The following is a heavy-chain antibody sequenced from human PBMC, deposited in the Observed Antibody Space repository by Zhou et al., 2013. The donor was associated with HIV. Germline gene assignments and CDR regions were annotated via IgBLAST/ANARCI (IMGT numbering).Heavy chain of an antibody. J-gene: IGHJ5*02. CDR1: GGTLSSYA. V-gene: IGHV1-69*05. CDR3: AREGVDVVTARFGWFDP. D-gene: IGHD2-2*03. CDR2: TIILYVTV. Sequence: QVQLVQSGAELKKPGSSVRVSCKASGGTLSSYAISWVRQAPGQGLEWMGGTIILYVTVNYAQKLQGRLTITTDESTSTAYVELSSLISADTAVYYCAREGVDVVTARFGWFDPWGQGTLVTVSS.